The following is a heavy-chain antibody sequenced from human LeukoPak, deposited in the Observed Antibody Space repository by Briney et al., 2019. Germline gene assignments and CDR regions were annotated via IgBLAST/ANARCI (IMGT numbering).Heavy chain of an antibody. J-gene: IGHJ4*02. Sequence: GASVKVSCKAFGYTFTGYYMHWVRQAPGQGLEWMGWINPNSGGTNYAQKFQGRVTMTRDTSISTAYMELSRLRSDDTAVYYCARDSIEYDFWSGYYHYFDYWGQGTLVTVSS. CDR1: GYTFTGYY. V-gene: IGHV1-2*02. D-gene: IGHD3-3*01. CDR3: ARDSIEYDFWSGYYHYFDY. CDR2: INPNSGGT.